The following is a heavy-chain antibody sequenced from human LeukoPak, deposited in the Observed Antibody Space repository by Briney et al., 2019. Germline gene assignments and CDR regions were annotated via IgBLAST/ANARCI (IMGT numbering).Heavy chain of an antibody. CDR3: ARGRGSSSWTLFDY. CDR2: INHSGST. J-gene: IGHJ4*02. D-gene: IGHD6-13*01. V-gene: IGHV4-34*01. CDR1: GGSFSGYY. Sequence: SETLSHTCAVYGGSFSGYYWSWLRQPPGKGLEWIGEINHSGSTNYNPSLKSRVTISVDTSKNQFSLKLSSVTAADTAVYYCARGRGSSSWTLFDYWGQGTLVTVSS.